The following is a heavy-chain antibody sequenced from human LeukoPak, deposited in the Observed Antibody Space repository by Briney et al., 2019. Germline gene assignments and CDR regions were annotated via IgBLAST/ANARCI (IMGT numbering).Heavy chain of an antibody. Sequence: ASVKVSCKASGYALTSSGITWVRQAPGQGLEWMGWISTYSGNTNYAQGLQGRVSLTTDTSTGTIYLELRSLISDDTAVYYCARGMGSTTFADFDYWGQGTLVIVSS. D-gene: IGHD2-2*01. CDR1: GYALTSSG. V-gene: IGHV1-18*01. J-gene: IGHJ4*02. CDR3: ARGMGSTTFADFDY. CDR2: ISTYSGNT.